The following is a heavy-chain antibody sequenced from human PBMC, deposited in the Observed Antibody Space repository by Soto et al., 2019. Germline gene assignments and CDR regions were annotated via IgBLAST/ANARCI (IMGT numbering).Heavy chain of an antibody. Sequence: PWGSLQISCHVSGYSFTTYWIGWVRQMPGKGLEWMGIIYPGDSDTRYSPSFQGQVTISADKSISTAYLQWSSLKASDTAIYYCATGGYCSDTTCYNFFDYWGQGTLVTVSS. D-gene: IGHD2-2*02. V-gene: IGHV5-51*01. J-gene: IGHJ4*02. CDR1: GYSFTTYW. CDR3: ATGGYCSDTTCYNFFDY. CDR2: IYPGDSDT.